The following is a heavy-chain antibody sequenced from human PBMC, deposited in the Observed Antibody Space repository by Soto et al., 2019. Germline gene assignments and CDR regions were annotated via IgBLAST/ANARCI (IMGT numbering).Heavy chain of an antibody. J-gene: IGHJ4*02. D-gene: IGHD4-17*01. CDR1: GDSISTSNYY. CDR3: ARRGGGDYLFDS. Sequence: QLQLQESGPGLVKPSETLSLTCSVSGDSISTSNYYWGWIRQPPGKGLEWIGHIFYGGGTYYNPSLKGRVSISVDTSKSQFSLKLTSITAADTAIYFCARRGGGDYLFDSWGQGILVTVSS. CDR2: IFYGGGT. V-gene: IGHV4-39*07.